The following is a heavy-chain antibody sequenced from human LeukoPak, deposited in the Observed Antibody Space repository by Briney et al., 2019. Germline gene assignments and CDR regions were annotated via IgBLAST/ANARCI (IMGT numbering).Heavy chain of an antibody. J-gene: IGHJ4*02. CDR3: ARGFGGSYYVLDY. D-gene: IGHD1-26*01. V-gene: IGHV3-21*01. Sequence: GGSLRLSCAASGFTFSSYSMNWVRQAPGKGLEWVSSISSSSSYIYYADSVKGRFTISRDNAKNSLYLQMNSLRAEDTAVYYCARGFGGSYYVLDYWGQGTLVTVSS. CDR1: GFTFSSYS. CDR2: ISSSSSYI.